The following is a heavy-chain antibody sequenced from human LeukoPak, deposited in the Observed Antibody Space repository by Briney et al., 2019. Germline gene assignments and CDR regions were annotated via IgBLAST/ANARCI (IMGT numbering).Heavy chain of an antibody. CDR1: GFTFSSYS. D-gene: IGHD7-27*01. Sequence: GGSLRLSCAASGFTFSSYSMNWVRQAPGKGLEWVSYISSSSSTIYYADSVKGRFTISRDNAKNSLYLQMNSLRAEDTAVYYCARGGLGIPHDYWGQGTLVTVSS. CDR3: ARGGLGIPHDY. V-gene: IGHV3-48*01. CDR2: ISSSSSTI. J-gene: IGHJ4*02.